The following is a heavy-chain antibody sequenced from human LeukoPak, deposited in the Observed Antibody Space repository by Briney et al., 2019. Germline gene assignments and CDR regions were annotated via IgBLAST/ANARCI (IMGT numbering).Heavy chain of an antibody. Sequence: GGSLRLSCAASGFTFSSYWMSWVRQAPGKGLEWVANIKQDGSEKYYVDSVKGRFTISRDNAKNSLYLQMNSLRAEDTAVYYCARAGPAAIRIFDYWGQGILVTVSS. CDR2: IKQDGSEK. V-gene: IGHV3-7*01. D-gene: IGHD2-2*01. CDR1: GFTFSSYW. J-gene: IGHJ4*02. CDR3: ARAGPAAIRIFDY.